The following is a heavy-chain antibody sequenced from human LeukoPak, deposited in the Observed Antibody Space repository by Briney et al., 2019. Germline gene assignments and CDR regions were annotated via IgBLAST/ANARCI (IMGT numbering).Heavy chain of an antibody. CDR2: ISYDGINK. CDR1: GFSFSGYA. V-gene: IGHV3-30-3*01. J-gene: IGHJ4*02. CDR3: ARDRGYSTSWTFDY. Sequence: GGSLRLSCTASGFSFSGYALHWVRQAPGKGLEWVTLISYDGINKNYADSVKGRFTISRDNAKNSLYLQMNSLRAEDTAVCFCARDRGYSTSWTFDYWGQGTLVTVSS. D-gene: IGHD6-13*01.